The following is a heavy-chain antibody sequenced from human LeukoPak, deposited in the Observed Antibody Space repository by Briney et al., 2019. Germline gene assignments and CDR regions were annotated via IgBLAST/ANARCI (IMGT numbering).Heavy chain of an antibody. CDR1: GYTFTSYG. D-gene: IGHD2-8*01. Sequence: ASVKVSCKAFGYTFTSYGISWVRQAPGQGLEWMGWISAYNGNTNYAQKLQGRVTMTTDTSTSTAYMELRSLRSDDTAVYYCARFPPSYALYYYYMDVWGKGTTVTVSS. CDR3: ARFPPSYALYYYYMDV. J-gene: IGHJ6*03. CDR2: ISAYNGNT. V-gene: IGHV1-18*01.